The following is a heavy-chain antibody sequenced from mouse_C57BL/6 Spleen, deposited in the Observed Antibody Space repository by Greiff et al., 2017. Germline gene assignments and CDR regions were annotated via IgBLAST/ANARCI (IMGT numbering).Heavy chain of an antibody. V-gene: IGHV10-3*01. D-gene: IGHD1-1*01. CDR1: GFTFNTYA. J-gene: IGHJ1*03. CDR3: LRDGDYGSYWYFDV. Sequence: EVMLVESGGGLVQPKGSLKLSCAASGFTFNTYAMHWVRQAPGKGLEWVARIRSKSSNYATYYADSVKDRFTISRDDSHSMLYLQMNNLKTEDTDLYYCLRDGDYGSYWYFDVWGTGTTVTVSS. CDR2: IRSKSSNYAT.